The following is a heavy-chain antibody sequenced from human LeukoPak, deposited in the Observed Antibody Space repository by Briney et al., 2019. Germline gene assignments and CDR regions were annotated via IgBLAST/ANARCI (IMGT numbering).Heavy chain of an antibody. CDR2: ISSSGSTI. V-gene: IGHV3-48*03. CDR3: ARHRDSSGYYLGSYYYYYYMDV. CDR1: GFTFSSYE. J-gene: IGHJ6*03. Sequence: PGGSLRLSCAASGFTFSSYEMNWVRQAPGKGLEWVSYISSSGSTIYYADSVKGRFTISRDNAKNSLYLQMNSLRAEDTAVYYCARHRDSSGYYLGSYYYYYYMDVWGKGTTVTISS. D-gene: IGHD3-22*01.